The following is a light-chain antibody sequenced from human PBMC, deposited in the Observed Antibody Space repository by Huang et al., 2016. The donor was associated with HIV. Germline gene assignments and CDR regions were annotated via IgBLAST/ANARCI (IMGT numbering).Light chain of an antibody. Sequence: DIVMTQSPDSLAVSLGARATVNCKSSQSLLYGSNNQNYLAWYQQKPGQPPKLLIYWASTLESGVPDRFSGSGSGTDFTLTISSLQAEDVAFYYCQQYFNAPITFGQGTRLEI. J-gene: IGKJ5*01. CDR3: QQYFNAPIT. CDR2: WAS. CDR1: QSLLYGSNNQNY. V-gene: IGKV4-1*01.